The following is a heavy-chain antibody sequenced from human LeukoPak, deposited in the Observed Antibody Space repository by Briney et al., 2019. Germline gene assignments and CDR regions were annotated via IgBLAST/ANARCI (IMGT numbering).Heavy chain of an antibody. CDR2: INPNSGGT. V-gene: IGHV1-2*02. Sequence: ASVKVSCKASGYTFTGYYMHWVRQAPGQGLEWMGWINPNSGGTNYAQKFQGRVTMTRDTSTSTVYMELSSLRSEDTAVYYCARDSTTVVGIYYYYGMDVWGQGTTVTVSS. J-gene: IGHJ6*02. D-gene: IGHD4-17*01. CDR3: ARDSTTVVGIYYYYGMDV. CDR1: GYTFTGYY.